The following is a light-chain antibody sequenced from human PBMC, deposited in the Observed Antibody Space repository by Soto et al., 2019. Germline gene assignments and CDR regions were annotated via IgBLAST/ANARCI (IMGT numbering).Light chain of an antibody. CDR3: QQHYITPWT. J-gene: IGKJ1*01. Sequence: IQLTQSPSSLSASVGDRVTITCRASQSINWYLNWYQQKPGKAPNLLIYAASSLQSGVPSRFSGSGSGTDFTLTISSLQSEDFATYYCQQHYITPWTFGQGTEVAIK. V-gene: IGKV1-39*01. CDR1: QSINWY. CDR2: AAS.